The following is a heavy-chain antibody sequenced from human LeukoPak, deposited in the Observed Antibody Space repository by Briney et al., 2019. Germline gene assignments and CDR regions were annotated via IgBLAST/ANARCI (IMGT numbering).Heavy chain of an antibody. CDR2: THASGSL. J-gene: IGHJ4*02. V-gene: IGHV4-61*02. D-gene: IGHD2-21*02. Sequence: PSETLSVTCTVSGDSISSDTYYWSWIRQPAGKGLQWIGRTHASGSLMYNPSLKSRLTISIDTSKKQFSLKLSSVTDADTAVYYCARRARDWYSPIEYWGPGTLVTVSS. CDR3: ARRARDWYSPIEY. CDR1: GDSISSDTYY.